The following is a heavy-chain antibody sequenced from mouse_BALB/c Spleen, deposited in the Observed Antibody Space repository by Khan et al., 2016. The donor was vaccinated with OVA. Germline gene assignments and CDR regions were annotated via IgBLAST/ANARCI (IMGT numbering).Heavy chain of an antibody. CDR2: INPTSGYT. CDR1: GYTFTTYW. Sequence: QVQLKESGAELAKPGASVKMSCKASGYTFTTYWMHWVKQRPGQGLEWIGYINPTSGYTDYNERFTDKATLSADKSSSTAYMQLSSLTSEDSAVYYCTRDRIDYWGQGTTRTVSS. J-gene: IGHJ2*01. CDR3: TRDRIDY. V-gene: IGHV1-7*01.